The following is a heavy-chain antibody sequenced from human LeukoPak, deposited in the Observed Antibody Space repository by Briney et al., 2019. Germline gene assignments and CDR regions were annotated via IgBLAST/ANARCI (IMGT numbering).Heavy chain of an antibody. D-gene: IGHD6-19*01. CDR3: ARHAPYSSDWPQPRVIFDY. CDR2: INHSGST. J-gene: IGHJ4*02. V-gene: IGHV4-34*01. CDR1: GFTFSNSW. Sequence: GSLRLSCAASGFTFSNSWLIWVRQAPGKGLEWIGEINHSGSTNYNPSLKSRVTISVDTSKNQFSLKLSSVTAADTAVYYCARHAPYSSDWPQPRVIFDYWGQGTLVTVSS.